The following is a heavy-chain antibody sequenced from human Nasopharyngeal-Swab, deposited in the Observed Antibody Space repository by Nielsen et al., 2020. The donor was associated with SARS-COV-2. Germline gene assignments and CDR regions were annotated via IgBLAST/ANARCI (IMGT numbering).Heavy chain of an antibody. V-gene: IGHV3-49*03. Sequence: GESLKISCPASGFTFGDDSMSWFRQAPGKGLEWIGFIRNKPNGGTTEYAASVKGRFVISRDDSKSIAYLQMNSLKTEDTAVYYCTRGDYGYWGQGTLVTVSS. CDR1: GFTFGDDS. CDR2: IRNKPNGGTT. J-gene: IGHJ4*02. CDR3: TRGDYGY. D-gene: IGHD4-17*01.